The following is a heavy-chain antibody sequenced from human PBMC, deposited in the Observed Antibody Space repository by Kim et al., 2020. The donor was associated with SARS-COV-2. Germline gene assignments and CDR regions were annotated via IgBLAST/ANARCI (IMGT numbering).Heavy chain of an antibody. J-gene: IGHJ6*02. CDR3: TRGYGGYAVGYYYGMDV. Sequence: GGSLRLSCAASGFTFSGSAMHWVRQASGKGLEWVGRIRSKANSYATAYAASVKGRFTISRDDSKNTAYLQMNSLKTEDTAVYYCTRGYGGYAVGYYYGMDVWGQGTTVTVSS. V-gene: IGHV3-73*01. CDR1: GFTFSGSA. D-gene: IGHD5-12*01. CDR2: IRSKANSYAT.